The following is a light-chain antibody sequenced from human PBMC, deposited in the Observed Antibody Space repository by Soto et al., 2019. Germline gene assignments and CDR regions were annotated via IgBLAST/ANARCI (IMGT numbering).Light chain of an antibody. V-gene: IGKV1-13*02. CDR1: RGISSA. CDR2: DAS. Sequence: AIQLTQSPSSLSASVGDRVTITCRASRGISSALAWYHQKPGKAPKLLIYDASTLESGVPSRFSGSGSGTDFTLTISSLQPEDFATYYCQQFNSYPSLTFGGGTKVEIK. CDR3: QQFNSYPSLT. J-gene: IGKJ4*01.